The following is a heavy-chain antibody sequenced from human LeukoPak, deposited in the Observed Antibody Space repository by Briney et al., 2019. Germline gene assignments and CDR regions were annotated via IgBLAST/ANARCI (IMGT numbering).Heavy chain of an antibody. CDR3: AKDSSGRYGEVYYYYGMDV. Sequence: GGSLRLSCAASGFTFSSYAMSWVRQAPGKGLEWVSAISGSGGSTYYADSVKGRFTISRDNSKNTLYLQMNSLRAEDTAVYYCAKDSSGRYGEVYYYYGMDVWGQGTTVTVSS. D-gene: IGHD6-19*01. J-gene: IGHJ6*02. V-gene: IGHV3-23*01. CDR1: GFTFSSYA. CDR2: ISGSGGST.